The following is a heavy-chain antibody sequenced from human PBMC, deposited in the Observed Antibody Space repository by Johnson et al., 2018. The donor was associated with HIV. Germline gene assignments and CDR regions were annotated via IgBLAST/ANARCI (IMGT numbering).Heavy chain of an antibody. CDR2: IRYDGSDK. J-gene: IGHJ3*02. CDR1: DQMFRKYT. V-gene: IGHV3-30*02. D-gene: IGHD3-3*01. CDR3: TTGELWNGYYLHDAFDI. Sequence: QVQLVESGGGVVQPGTSLRLECEGSDQMFRKYTLHWVRQAPGKGLEWVAFIRYDGSDKYYADSVKGRFTISRDNSKNTLYLQMSSLRAGDTAVYYCTTGELWNGYYLHDAFDIWGQGTMVTVSS.